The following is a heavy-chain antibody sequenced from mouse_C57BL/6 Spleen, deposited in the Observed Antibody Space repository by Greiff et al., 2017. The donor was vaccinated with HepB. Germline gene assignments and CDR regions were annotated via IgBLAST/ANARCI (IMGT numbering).Heavy chain of an antibody. CDR1: GYTFTDYN. Sequence: SGPELVKPGASVKIPCKASGYTFTDYNMDWVKQSHGKSLEWIGDINPNNGGTIYNQKFKGKATLTVDKSSSTAYMELRSLTSEDTAVYYCARKGYYSNFGAMDYWGQGTSVTVSS. V-gene: IGHV1-18*01. CDR2: INPNNGGT. D-gene: IGHD2-5*01. J-gene: IGHJ4*01. CDR3: ARKGYYSNFGAMDY.